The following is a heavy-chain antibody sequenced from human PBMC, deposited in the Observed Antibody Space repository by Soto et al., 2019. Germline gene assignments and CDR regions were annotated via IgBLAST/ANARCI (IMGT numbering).Heavy chain of an antibody. D-gene: IGHD5-18*01. CDR1: VGSFSGHY. CDR2: INHSGSS. CDR3: GRRYGSCFDY. J-gene: IGHJ4*02. Sequence: PSETLPLTCAVYVGSFSGHYWSWIRQPPGKGLEWIGEINHSGSSNYNPSLKSRVTISVDTSKNQFSLKLSSVTAADTAGYYCGRRYGSCFDYWGQGTLVTVSS. V-gene: IGHV4-34*01.